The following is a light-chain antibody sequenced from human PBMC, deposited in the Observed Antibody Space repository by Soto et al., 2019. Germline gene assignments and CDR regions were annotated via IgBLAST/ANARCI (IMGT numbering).Light chain of an antibody. CDR3: PSYDSSLSGWV. CDR2: GNN. Sequence: QSVLTQPPSVSGAPGQRVTISCTGSSSNIGAGYDVHWYQQLPGTAPKLLIFGNNNRPSGVPDRFSGSKSGTSASLAITGLQDEDEADYCCPSYDSSLSGWVFGGGTKLTVL. J-gene: IGLJ3*02. CDR1: SSNIGAGYD. V-gene: IGLV1-40*01.